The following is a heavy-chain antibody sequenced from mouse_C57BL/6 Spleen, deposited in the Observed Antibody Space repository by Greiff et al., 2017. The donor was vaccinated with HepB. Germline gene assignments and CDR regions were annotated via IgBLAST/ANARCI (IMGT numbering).Heavy chain of an antibody. CDR3: ARDLVYYYGSSYLFAY. J-gene: IGHJ3*01. CDR2: ISYDGSN. Sequence: EVKLVESGPGLVKPSQSLSLTCSVTGYSITSGYYWNWIRQFPGNKLEWMGYISYDGSNNYNPSLKNRISITRDTSKNQFFLKLNSVTTEDTATYYCARDLVYYYGSSYLFAYWGQGTLVTVSA. D-gene: IGHD1-1*01. V-gene: IGHV3-6*01. CDR1: GYSITSGYY.